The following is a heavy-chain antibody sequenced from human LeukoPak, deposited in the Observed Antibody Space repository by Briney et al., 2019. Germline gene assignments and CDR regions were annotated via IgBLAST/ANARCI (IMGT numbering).Heavy chain of an antibody. J-gene: IGHJ4*02. CDR2: ISWNSGSI. D-gene: IGHD3-22*01. CDR3: AKDMHYDSSGYYPLDY. V-gene: IGHV3-9*01. CDR1: GFTFDDYA. Sequence: AGGSLRLSCAASGFTFDDYAMHWVRHAPGKGLEWVSGISWNSGSIGYADSVKGRFTISRDNAKNSLYLQMNSLRAEDTALYYCAKDMHYDSSGYYPLDYWGQGTLVTVSS.